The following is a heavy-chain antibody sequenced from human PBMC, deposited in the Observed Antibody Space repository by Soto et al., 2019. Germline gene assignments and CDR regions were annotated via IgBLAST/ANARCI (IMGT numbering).Heavy chain of an antibody. CDR2: ISYDGSNK. Sequence: QVQLVESGGGVVQPGRSLRLSCAASGFTFSSYAMHWVRQAPGKGLERVAVISYDGSNKYYADSVKGRFTISRDNSKNTLYLQMNSLRAEDTAVYYCARGGYFDFYYYGMDVWGQGTTVTVSS. CDR3: ARGGYFDFYYYGMDV. CDR1: GFTFSSYA. V-gene: IGHV3-30-3*01. J-gene: IGHJ6*02. D-gene: IGHD3-9*01.